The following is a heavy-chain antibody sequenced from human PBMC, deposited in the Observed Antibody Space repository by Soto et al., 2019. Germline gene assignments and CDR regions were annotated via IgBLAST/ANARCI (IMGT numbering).Heavy chain of an antibody. CDR3: ARDGVVVVAATDAFDI. J-gene: IGHJ3*02. D-gene: IGHD2-15*01. Sequence: PXVSLRLTCAASGFTFSSYSMNWVRQAPGKGLEWVSYISSSSSTIYYADSVKGRFTISRDNAKNSLYLQMNSLRDEDTAVYYCARDGVVVVAATDAFDIWGQGTMVTVSS. V-gene: IGHV3-48*02. CDR1: GFTFSSYS. CDR2: ISSSSSTI.